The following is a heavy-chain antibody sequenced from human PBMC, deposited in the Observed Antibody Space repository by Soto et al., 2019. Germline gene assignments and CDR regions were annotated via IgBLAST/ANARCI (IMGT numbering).Heavy chain of an antibody. CDR3: ARTYSSSWSPFDY. D-gene: IGHD6-13*01. CDR1: GGSFSGYY. CDR2: INHSGST. V-gene: IGHV4-34*01. Sequence: QVQLQQWGAGLLKPSETLSLTCAVYGGSFSGYYWSWIRQPPGKGLEWIGEINHSGSTNYNPSLQIRITISVDTSKNQSSRKLSSVTAAATAVYYCARTYSSSWSPFDYWGQGTLVTVSS. J-gene: IGHJ4*02.